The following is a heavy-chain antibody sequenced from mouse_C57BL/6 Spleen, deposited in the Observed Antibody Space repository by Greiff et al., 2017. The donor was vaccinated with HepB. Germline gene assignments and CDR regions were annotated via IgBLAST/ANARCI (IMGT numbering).Heavy chain of an antibody. CDR2: IRLKSDNYAT. CDR3: TGRWIYYDYDWFAY. J-gene: IGHJ3*01. Sequence: EVKLEESGGGLVQPGGSMKLSCVASGFTFSNYWMNWVRQSPEKGLEWVAQIRLKSDNYATHYAESVKGRFTISRDDSKSSVYLQMNKLRAEDTGIYYCTGRWIYYDYDWFAYWGQGTLVTVSA. CDR1: GFTFSNYW. D-gene: IGHD2-4*01. V-gene: IGHV6-3*01.